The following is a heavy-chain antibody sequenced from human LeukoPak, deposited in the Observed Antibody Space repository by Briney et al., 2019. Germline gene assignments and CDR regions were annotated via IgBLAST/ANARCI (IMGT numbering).Heavy chain of an antibody. J-gene: IGHJ4*02. V-gene: IGHV3-23*01. CDR2: ISGSGGRT. Sequence: PGGSLRLSCAASGLTFSRYAISWVRQAPGKGLEWVSHISGSGGRTYYADSVKGRFTISRDNSKEMVYLQMNSLRAEDTAVYYCAKIMALYCSGGTCNEIDYWGQGSLVTVSS. D-gene: IGHD2-15*01. CDR3: AKIMALYCSGGTCNEIDY. CDR1: GLTFSRYA.